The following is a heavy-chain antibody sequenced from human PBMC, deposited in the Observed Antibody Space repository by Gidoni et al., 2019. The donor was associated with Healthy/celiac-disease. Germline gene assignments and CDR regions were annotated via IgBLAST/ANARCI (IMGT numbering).Heavy chain of an antibody. CDR2: INRDGSST. CDR1: GFTFSSYW. J-gene: IGHJ3*02. Sequence: EVQLVESGGGLVQPGGSLRLSCAASGFTFSSYWMHWVRQAPGKGLVWVSRINRDGSSTSYADSVKGRFTISRDNAKNTLYLQMNSLRAEDTAVYYCARAVAGMDAFDIWGQGTMVTVSS. V-gene: IGHV3-74*01. CDR3: ARAVAGMDAFDI. D-gene: IGHD6-19*01.